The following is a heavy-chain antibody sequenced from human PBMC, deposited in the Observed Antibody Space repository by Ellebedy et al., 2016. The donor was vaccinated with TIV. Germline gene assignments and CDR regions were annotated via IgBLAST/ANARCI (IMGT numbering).Heavy chain of an antibody. V-gene: IGHV3-33*01. Sequence: PGGSLRLSCAASGFTFSNYGMHWVRQAPGKGLEWVAVIWYDGINKYYVDSVKGRFTISRDNSKNTLYLQMNSLRAEETAVYYCARDTYYDSSGYYYGDYWGQGTLVTVSS. D-gene: IGHD3-22*01. CDR3: ARDTYYDSSGYYYGDY. J-gene: IGHJ4*01. CDR1: GFTFSNYG. CDR2: IWYDGINK.